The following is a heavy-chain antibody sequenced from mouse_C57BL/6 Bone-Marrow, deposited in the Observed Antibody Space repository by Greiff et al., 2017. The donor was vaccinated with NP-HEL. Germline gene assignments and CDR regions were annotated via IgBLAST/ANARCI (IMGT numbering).Heavy chain of an antibody. CDR2: INYDGSST. Sequence: EVKLVESEGGLVQPGSSMKLSCTTSGFTFSDYYMAWVRQVPEKGLDWVANINYDGSSTYYLASLKSRFIISRDNAKNLLYLQMSSLKSEDTATYYCAREGGLRRRTYAMDYWGQGTSVTVSS. CDR1: GFTFSDYY. CDR3: AREGGLRRRTYAMDY. V-gene: IGHV5-16*01. D-gene: IGHD2-4*01. J-gene: IGHJ4*01.